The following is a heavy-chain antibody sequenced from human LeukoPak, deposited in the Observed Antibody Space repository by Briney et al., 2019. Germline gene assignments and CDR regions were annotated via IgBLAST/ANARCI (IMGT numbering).Heavy chain of an antibody. V-gene: IGHV1-8*01. CDR1: GYTFTSYD. Sequence: ASVKVSCKAAGYTFTSYDINWVRQATGQGLEWMGWMNPNSGNTGYAQKFQGRVTMTRNASISTAYMELSSLRSEDTAVYYCARGSRVVVPAAIPDYWGQGTLVTVSS. CDR2: MNPNSGNT. D-gene: IGHD2-2*02. J-gene: IGHJ4*02. CDR3: ARGSRVVVPAAIPDY.